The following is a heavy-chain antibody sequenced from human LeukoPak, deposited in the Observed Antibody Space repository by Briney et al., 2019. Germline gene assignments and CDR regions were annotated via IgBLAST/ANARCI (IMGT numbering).Heavy chain of an antibody. Sequence: PSETLSLTCTASGGSISSYYWSWIRQPPGKGLEWIGYIYYSGSTNYNPSLKSRVTISVDTSKDQFSLKLSSVTAADTAVYYCARDLTYGSGSLDVWGKGTTVTISS. V-gene: IGHV4-59*01. CDR1: GGSISSYY. J-gene: IGHJ6*04. CDR2: IYYSGST. D-gene: IGHD3-10*01. CDR3: ARDLTYGSGSLDV.